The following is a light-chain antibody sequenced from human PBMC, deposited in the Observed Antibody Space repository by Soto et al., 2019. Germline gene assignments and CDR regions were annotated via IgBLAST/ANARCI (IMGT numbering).Light chain of an antibody. J-gene: IGKJ2*01. CDR3: QQYGRSPAP. CDR1: QIVTSDY. V-gene: IGKV3-20*01. CDR2: VAS. Sequence: EIVLTQSPGTLSLSPGERATLSCRAIQIVTSDYLAWYQQKPGHPPRLLIHVASTRASGIPDRFIGSGFVTEFTLTITRLEPEDFAVFHCQQYGRSPAPFGQGTKLEIK.